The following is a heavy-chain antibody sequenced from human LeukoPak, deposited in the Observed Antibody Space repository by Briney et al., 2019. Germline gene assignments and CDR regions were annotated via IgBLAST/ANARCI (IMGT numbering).Heavy chain of an antibody. CDR2: ISYDGSNK. CDR1: GFTFSSYA. J-gene: IGHJ4*02. Sequence: PGRSLRLSCAASGFTFSSYAMHWVRQAPGKGLEWVAVISYDGSNKYYADSVKGRFAISRDNSKNTLYLQMNSLRAEDTAVYYCVSASSHRIAAGGDYWGQGTLVTVSS. V-gene: IGHV3-30*01. CDR3: VSASSHRIAAGGDY. D-gene: IGHD6-13*01.